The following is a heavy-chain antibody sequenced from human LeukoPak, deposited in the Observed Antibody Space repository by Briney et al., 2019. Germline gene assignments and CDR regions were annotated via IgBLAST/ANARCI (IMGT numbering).Heavy chain of an antibody. Sequence: SETRSLTCTVSGGSIKSHFWSWVRQPPGKRLEWIGYIFHSGSTNYNPSLKSRVTISVDTSKNQFSLRLTSVTAADTAVYYCVRTNPWDLTYYFDYWGQGTLVTVSS. CDR1: GGSIKSHF. D-gene: IGHD1-14*01. V-gene: IGHV4-59*11. J-gene: IGHJ4*02. CDR3: VRTNPWDLTYYFDY. CDR2: IFHSGST.